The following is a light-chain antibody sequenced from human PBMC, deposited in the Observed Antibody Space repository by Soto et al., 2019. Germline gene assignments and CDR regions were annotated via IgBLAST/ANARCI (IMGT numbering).Light chain of an antibody. CDR1: KSDVGVYDL. Sequence: QSALTQPPSASGSPGQSVTISCTGTKSDVGVYDLVSWYQHHPGKAPRLFIYEVVQRPSGVPDRFSGSKSGNTASLTVSGLQAADEADYFCTSYASSNTYVFGSGTKLTVL. CDR2: EVV. J-gene: IGLJ6*01. V-gene: IGLV2-8*01. CDR3: TSYASSNTYV.